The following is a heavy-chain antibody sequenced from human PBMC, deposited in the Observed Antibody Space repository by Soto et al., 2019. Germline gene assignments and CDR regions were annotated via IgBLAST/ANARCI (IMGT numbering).Heavy chain of an antibody. CDR1: VCSISSYY. CDR2: IYYSGST. V-gene: IGHV4-59*01. Sequence: SETLSLTCTVSVCSISSYYWSWIRQPPGKGLEWIGYIYYSGSTNYNPSLKSRVTISVDTSKNQFSLKLSSVTAADTAVYYCARGNYYDSSGYYPPYFQHWGQGTLVTVSS. D-gene: IGHD3-22*01. CDR3: ARGNYYDSSGYYPPYFQH. J-gene: IGHJ1*01.